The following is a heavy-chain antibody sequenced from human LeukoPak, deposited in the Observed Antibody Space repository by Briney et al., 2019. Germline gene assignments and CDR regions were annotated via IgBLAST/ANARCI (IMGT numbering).Heavy chain of an antibody. V-gene: IGHV1-69*01. CDR1: GGTFSSHG. CDR2: IIIIVDTA. CDR3: ARHVSSGWYYFDY. D-gene: IGHD6-19*01. Sequence: SVKVSCKASGGTFSSHGVSWVRQAPGQGLEWRGGIIIIVDTAKYAQKFQGRVTITADESTNTAYMELSSLRSEDTAVYYCARHVSSGWYYFDYWGQGTLVTVSS. J-gene: IGHJ4*02.